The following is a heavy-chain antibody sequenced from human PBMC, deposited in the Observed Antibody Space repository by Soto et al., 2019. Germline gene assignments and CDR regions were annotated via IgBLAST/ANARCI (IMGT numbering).Heavy chain of an antibody. CDR3: ASPGASYYDSSGYYFRYDAFDI. CDR1: GGTFSSYA. Sequence: SVKVSCKASGGTFSSYAISWVRQAPGQGLEWMGGIIPIFGTANYAQKFQGRVTITADESTSTAYMELSSLRSEDTAVYYCASPGASYYDSSGYYFRYDAFDIWGQGTMVTVSS. D-gene: IGHD3-22*01. V-gene: IGHV1-69*13. J-gene: IGHJ3*02. CDR2: IIPIFGTA.